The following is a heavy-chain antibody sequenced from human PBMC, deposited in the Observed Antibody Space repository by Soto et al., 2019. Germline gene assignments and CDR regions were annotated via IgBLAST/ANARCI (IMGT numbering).Heavy chain of an antibody. D-gene: IGHD3-16*01. CDR2: INAGNGNT. CDR1: GYTFTSYA. CDR3: ARSPTFGGLDI. Sequence: QVQLVQSGAEEKKPGASVKVSCKASGYTFTSYAMHWVRQAPGQRLEWMGWINAGNGNTKYSQKFKXXVTITRDTSASTAYMELSSLRSEDTAVYYCARSPTFGGLDIWGQGTMVTVSS. J-gene: IGHJ3*02. V-gene: IGHV1-3*05.